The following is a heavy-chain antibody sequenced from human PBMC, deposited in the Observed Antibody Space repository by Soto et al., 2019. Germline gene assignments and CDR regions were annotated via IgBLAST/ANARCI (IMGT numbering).Heavy chain of an antibody. D-gene: IGHD1-1*01. CDR1: ESPFMNYD. CDR3: VRMASSGTLNWFDP. J-gene: IGHJ5*02. Sequence: GXSVKVSCKASESPFMNYDISWVRQATGQGLEWMGWMNPNSGNTGYALKFQGRVSMTRNTSIYAVYLELSSLASDDTAVYYCVRMASSGTLNWFDPWGQGTLVTVSS. V-gene: IGHV1-8*01. CDR2: MNPNSGNT.